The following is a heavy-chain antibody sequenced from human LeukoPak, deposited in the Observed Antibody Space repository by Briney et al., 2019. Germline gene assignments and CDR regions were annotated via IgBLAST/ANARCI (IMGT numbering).Heavy chain of an antibody. CDR2: IYSGGST. J-gene: IGHJ4*02. D-gene: IGHD3-10*01. CDR3: ARIWGHLGRFDY. V-gene: IGHV3-53*01. Sequence: GGSLRLSCAASGLTVSNNYMSWVRQAPGKGLEWVSLIYSGGSTDYADSVKGRFTISRDNSKNTLYLQMNSLRAEDTAVYYCARIWGHLGRFDYWGQGALVTVSS. CDR1: GLTVSNNY.